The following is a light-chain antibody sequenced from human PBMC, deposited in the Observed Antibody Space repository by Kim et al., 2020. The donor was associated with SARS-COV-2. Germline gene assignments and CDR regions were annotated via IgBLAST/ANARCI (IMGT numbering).Light chain of an antibody. CDR1: KLGDKY. V-gene: IGLV3-1*01. Sequence: GAPGQTASIPCSGDKLGDKYACWYQQKPGQSPVLVIYQDSKRPSGIPARFSGSNSGNTATLTISGTQAMDEADYYCQAWDSSTAVFGGGTQLTVL. CDR3: QAWDSSTAV. J-gene: IGLJ3*02. CDR2: QDS.